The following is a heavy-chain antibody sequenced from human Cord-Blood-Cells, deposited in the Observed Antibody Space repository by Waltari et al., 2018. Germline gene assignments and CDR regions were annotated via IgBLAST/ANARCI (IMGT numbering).Heavy chain of an antibody. D-gene: IGHD2-21*01. CDR2: IYYSGST. CDR1: GCSISSSIYY. V-gene: IGHV4-39*01. CDR3: ARVVIDDAFDI. J-gene: IGHJ3*02. Sequence: QLQLQESGPGLVKPSETLSLPCTVSGCSISSSIYYWGWIRQPPAKGLEWIWGIYYSGSTYYNPSLKSRVTISVDTSKNQFSLKLSSVTAADTAVYYCARVVIDDAFDIWGQGTMVTVSS.